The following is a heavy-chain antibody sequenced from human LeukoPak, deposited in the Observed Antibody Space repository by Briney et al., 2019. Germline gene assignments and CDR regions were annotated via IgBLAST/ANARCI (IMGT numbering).Heavy chain of an antibody. J-gene: IGHJ4*02. Sequence: ASVKVSCKASGGTFSSYAISWVRQAPGQGLEWMGGIIPIFGTANYAQKFQGRVTITADESTSTAYMELSSLRSEDTAVYYCARDGVEMATAYFDYWGQGTLVTVSS. CDR1: GGTFSSYA. D-gene: IGHD5-24*01. V-gene: IGHV1-69*13. CDR2: IIPIFGTA. CDR3: ARDGVEMATAYFDY.